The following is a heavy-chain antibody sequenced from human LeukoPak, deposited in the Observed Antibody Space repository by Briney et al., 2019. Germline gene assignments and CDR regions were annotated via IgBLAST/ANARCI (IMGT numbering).Heavy chain of an antibody. CDR1: GFTFTSTA. CDR2: IVVGSGNT. J-gene: IGHJ3*02. V-gene: IGHV1-58*02. Sequence: SVKVSCKASGFTFTSTAMQWVRQARGQRLEWIGWIVVGSGNTNYAQKFQERVTITRDMSTSTAYMELSSLRSEDTAVYYCARDYYDILTGYKNAFDIWGQGTMVTVSS. CDR3: ARDYYDILTGYKNAFDI. D-gene: IGHD3-9*01.